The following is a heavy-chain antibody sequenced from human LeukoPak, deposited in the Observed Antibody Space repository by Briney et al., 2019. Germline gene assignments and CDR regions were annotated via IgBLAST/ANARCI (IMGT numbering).Heavy chain of an antibody. CDR2: ISGSGGST. Sequence: GRSLRLSCTASGFTFGDYAMSWVRQAPGKGLEWVSAISGSGGSTYYADSVKGRFTISRDNSKNTLYLQMNSLRAEDTAVYYCAKGYCSSTSCYIGYWGQGTLVTVSS. V-gene: IGHV3-23*01. CDR3: AKGYCSSTSCYIGY. D-gene: IGHD2-2*02. CDR1: GFTFGDYA. J-gene: IGHJ4*02.